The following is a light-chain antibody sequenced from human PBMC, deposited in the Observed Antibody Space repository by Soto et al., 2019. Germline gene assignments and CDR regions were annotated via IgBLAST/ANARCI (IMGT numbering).Light chain of an antibody. CDR1: QSVGSN. V-gene: IGKV3-15*01. J-gene: IGKJ5*01. Sequence: EIVMTQSPATLSVSPGERVTLSCRASQSVGSNLAWYQHKPGQAPRLLIYGLSTRATGIPARYSGSASGTEFTLTIRSLQSEDFAVYSVQRYNDWSITFGPWTLLEIK. CDR2: GLS. CDR3: QRYNDWSIT.